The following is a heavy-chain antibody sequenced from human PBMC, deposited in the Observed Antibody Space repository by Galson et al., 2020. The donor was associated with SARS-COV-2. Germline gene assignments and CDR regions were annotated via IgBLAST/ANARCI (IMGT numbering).Heavy chain of an antibody. CDR1: GGSISRSNYY. V-gene: IGHV4-39*01. D-gene: IGHD3-9*01. CDR2: TYSSGSG. CDR3: ARQILTGYDSFYYFDY. J-gene: IGHJ4*02. Sequence: SETLSLTCSVSGGSISRSNYYWGRVRPPPGQGLEWIGSTYSSGSGYYNPSLTSRLTISVDTSKNQFFMKLTSVTAADTAVYYCARQILTGYDSFYYFDYWGQGALITVSS.